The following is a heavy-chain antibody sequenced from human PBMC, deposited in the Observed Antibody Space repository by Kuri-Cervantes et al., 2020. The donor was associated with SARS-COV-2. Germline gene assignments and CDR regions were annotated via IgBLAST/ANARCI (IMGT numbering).Heavy chain of an antibody. Sequence: LSLTCAASGFTFNSYSMNWVRQAPGKGLEWVAVIWYDGSNKYYADSVKGRFTISRDNSKNTLYLQMNSLRAEDTAVYYCAREEYSSSWSAVDFDYWGQGTLVTVSS. CDR1: GFTFNSYS. CDR2: IWYDGSNK. CDR3: AREEYSSSWSAVDFDY. V-gene: IGHV3-33*08. D-gene: IGHD6-13*01. J-gene: IGHJ4*02.